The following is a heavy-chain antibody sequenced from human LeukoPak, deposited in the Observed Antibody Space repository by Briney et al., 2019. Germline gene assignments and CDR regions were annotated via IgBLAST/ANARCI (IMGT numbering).Heavy chain of an antibody. CDR2: FYHRGNT. J-gene: IGHJ5*02. Sequence: SETLSLTCAVSGGSISSGYSWTWIRQPPGKGLEWIGYFYHRGNTYYNPSLKSRVTISVDVSKNQFSLKLNSVTAADTAVYYCAREGSENWFDPWGQGTLATVSS. CDR3: AREGSENWFDP. V-gene: IGHV4-30-2*01. CDR1: GGSISSGYS. D-gene: IGHD2-15*01.